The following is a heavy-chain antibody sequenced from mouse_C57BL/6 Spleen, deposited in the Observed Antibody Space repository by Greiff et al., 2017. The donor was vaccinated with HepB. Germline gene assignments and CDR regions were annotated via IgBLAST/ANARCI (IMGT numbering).Heavy chain of an antibody. V-gene: IGHV1-82*01. Sequence: QVHVKQSGPELVKPGASVKISCKASGYAFSSSWMNWVKQRPGKGLEWIGRIYPGDGDTNYNGKFKGKATLTADKSSSTAYMQLSSLTSEDSAVYFCARLYYGSSSYAMDYWGQGTSVTVSS. J-gene: IGHJ4*01. D-gene: IGHD1-1*01. CDR2: IYPGDGDT. CDR1: GYAFSSSW. CDR3: ARLYYGSSSYAMDY.